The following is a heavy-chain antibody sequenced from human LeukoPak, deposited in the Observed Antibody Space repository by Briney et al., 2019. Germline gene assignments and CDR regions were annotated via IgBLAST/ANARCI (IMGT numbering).Heavy chain of an antibody. CDR2: IYTSGST. CDR3: ARDRGCSGGSCYGNYYYMDV. J-gene: IGHJ6*03. V-gene: IGHV4-61*02. CDR1: GGSISSSSYY. D-gene: IGHD2-15*01. Sequence: SETLSLTCTVSGGSISSSSYYWSWIRQPPGKGLEWIGRIYTSGSTNYNPSLKSRVTMSVDTSKNQFSLKLSSVTAADTAVYYCARDRGCSGGSCYGNYYYMDVWGKGTTVTISS.